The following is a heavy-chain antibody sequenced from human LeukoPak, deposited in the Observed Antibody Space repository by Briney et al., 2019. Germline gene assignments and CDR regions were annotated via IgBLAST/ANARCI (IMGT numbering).Heavy chain of an antibody. D-gene: IGHD6-13*01. J-gene: IGHJ6*02. CDR1: GYTFTRDG. CDR3: AILSGYSSSWYKDYYYGMDV. CDR2: ISAYNGNT. V-gene: IGHV1-18*01. Sequence: ASVKVSCKASGYTFTRDGISWVRQAPGQGLEWMGWISAYNGNTNYAQKLQGRVTMTTDTSTSTAYMELRSLRSDDTAVYYCAILSGYSSSWYKDYYYGMDVWGQGTTVTVSS.